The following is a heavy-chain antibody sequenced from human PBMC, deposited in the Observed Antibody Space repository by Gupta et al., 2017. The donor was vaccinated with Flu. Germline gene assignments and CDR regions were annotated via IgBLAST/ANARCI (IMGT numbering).Heavy chain of an antibody. D-gene: IGHD1-7*01. CDR2: IKSKTDGGTT. J-gene: IGHJ4*02. CDR3: TASKLELGYYFDY. V-gene: IGHV3-15*01. Sequence: EVQLVESGGGLVKPGGSLRLSCAASGFTFSNAWMSWVRQAPGKGLEWVGRIKSKTDGGTTDYAAPVKGRFTISRDDSKNTLYLQMNSLKTEDTAVYYCTASKLELGYYFDYWGQGTLVTVSS. CDR1: GFTFSNAW.